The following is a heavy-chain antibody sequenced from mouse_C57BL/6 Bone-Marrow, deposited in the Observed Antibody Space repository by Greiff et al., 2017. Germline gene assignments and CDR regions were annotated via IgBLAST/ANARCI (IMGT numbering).Heavy chain of an antibody. Sequence: DVKLVESGGGLVKPGGSLKLSCAASGFTFSDYGMHWVRQAPEKGLEWVAYISSGSSTIYYADTVKGRFTISRDKAKITLFLQMPSLRSEDTAMYYCARRRGLRRAMDYWGQGTSVTVSS. V-gene: IGHV5-17*01. CDR2: ISSGSSTI. CDR1: GFTFSDYG. D-gene: IGHD2-4*01. J-gene: IGHJ4*01. CDR3: ARRRGLRRAMDY.